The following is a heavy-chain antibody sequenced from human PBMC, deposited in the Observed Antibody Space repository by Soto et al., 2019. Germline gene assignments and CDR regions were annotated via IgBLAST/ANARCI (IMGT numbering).Heavy chain of an antibody. CDR1: GGTFSSYA. CDR3: ARDEIEVSDFWSGYPRSYYYGMDV. V-gene: IGHV1-69*06. CDR2: IIPIFGTA. J-gene: IGHJ6*02. Sequence: SVKVSCKASGGTFSSYAISWVRQAPGQGLEWMGGIIPIFGTANYAQKFQGRVTITADKSTSTAYMELSSLRSEDTAVYYCARDEIEVSDFWSGYPRSYYYGMDVWGQGTTVTVSS. D-gene: IGHD3-3*01.